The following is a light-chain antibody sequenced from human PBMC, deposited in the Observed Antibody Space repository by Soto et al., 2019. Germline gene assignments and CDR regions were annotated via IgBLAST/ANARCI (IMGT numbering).Light chain of an antibody. V-gene: IGKV3-20*01. J-gene: IGKJ1*01. CDR3: QQYGRTLPWT. CDR1: QSLGTAY. Sequence: DIVLTQSPGTLSLSPGDRATLSCRAIQSLGTAYLAWYQQRPGQAPKLIIEAAFTRATGTPDRFSGGGSGTDFTLTISRVEPEDFAVYYCQQYGRTLPWTFGQGTKVEIK. CDR2: AAF.